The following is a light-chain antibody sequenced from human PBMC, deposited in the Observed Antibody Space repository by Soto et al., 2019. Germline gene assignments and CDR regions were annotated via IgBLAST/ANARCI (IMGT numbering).Light chain of an antibody. Sequence: QLVLTQSPSASASLGASVKLTCTLSSGHSSYGIAWHRQQPEKGPRYLMKLNSDGSHSRGDGIPDRFSGSSSGAERYLTISSLQSEDEGDYYCQTWVTGIRVFGGGTKLTVL. CDR3: QTWVTGIRV. CDR1: SGHSSYG. CDR2: LNSDGSH. V-gene: IGLV4-69*01. J-gene: IGLJ3*02.